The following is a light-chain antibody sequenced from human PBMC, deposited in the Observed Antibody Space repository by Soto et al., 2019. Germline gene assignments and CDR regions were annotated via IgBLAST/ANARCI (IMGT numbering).Light chain of an antibody. CDR3: SSYTSSSSYV. V-gene: IGLV2-8*01. CDR1: SSDVGGYNY. CDR2: EVT. J-gene: IGLJ1*01. Sequence: QSVLTQSPSASGSPGQSITISCIGTSSDVGGYNYVSWYQHHPGKAPKLIIYEVTKRPSGVPDRFSGSKSGNTASLTISGLQAEDEADYYCSSYTSSSSYVFGTGTKVTVL.